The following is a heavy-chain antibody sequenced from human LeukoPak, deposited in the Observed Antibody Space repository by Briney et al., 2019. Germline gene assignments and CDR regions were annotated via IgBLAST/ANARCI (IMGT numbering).Heavy chain of an antibody. D-gene: IGHD3-10*01. CDR1: GFTFSSYA. V-gene: IGHV3-30-3*01. J-gene: IGHJ3*02. Sequence: GGSLRLSCAASGFTFSSYAMHWVRQAPGKGLEWVAIISYDGSNKYYADSVKGRFTISRDNSKDTLYLQMNSLRAEDTSVYYCARDFNYYGSGTYLFDIWGQGTMVTVSS. CDR2: ISYDGSNK. CDR3: ARDFNYYGSGTYLFDI.